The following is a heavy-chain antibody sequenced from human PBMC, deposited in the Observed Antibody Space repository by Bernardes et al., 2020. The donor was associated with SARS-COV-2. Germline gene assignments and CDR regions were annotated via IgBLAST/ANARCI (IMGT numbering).Heavy chain of an antibody. CDR2: IIGNGNHI. V-gene: IGHV3-23*01. CDR1: GFTFSIYA. Sequence: GGSLRLSCAASGFTFSIYAMNWVRQAPGKGPEWVSGIIGNGNHIAYADSVKGRFTISRDNSKNILYLQMNGLRAEDTAIYYCAKDSQPDGAWNFDFWGQGTLGTVSS. CDR3: AKDSQPDGAWNFDF. J-gene: IGHJ4*02.